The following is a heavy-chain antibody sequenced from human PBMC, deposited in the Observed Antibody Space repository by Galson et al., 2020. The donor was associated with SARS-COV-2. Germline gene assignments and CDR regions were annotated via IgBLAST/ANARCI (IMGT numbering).Heavy chain of an antibody. J-gene: IGHJ3*01. CDR1: GITVSNNY. CDR2: IYSGGGT. CDR3: ARDPPSAGWGTYG. Sequence: QAGGSLRLSCAASGITVSNNYMRWVRQAPGKGLEWVSLIYSGGGTHYADPVQGRFTISRDNSKNTLYLQMNSLRADDTAVYYCARDPPSAGWGTYGWGQGTMVTVCS. V-gene: IGHV3-66*01. D-gene: IGHD3-16*01.